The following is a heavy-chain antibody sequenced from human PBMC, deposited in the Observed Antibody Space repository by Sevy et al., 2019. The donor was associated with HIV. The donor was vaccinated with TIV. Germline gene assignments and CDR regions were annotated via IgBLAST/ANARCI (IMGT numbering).Heavy chain of an antibody. CDR1: GFTFNTYG. CDR3: AKAMDTWIQLWSLIDY. J-gene: IGHJ4*02. V-gene: IGHV3-30*18. Sequence: GGSLRLSCAASGFTFNTYGMHWVRQAPGKGLEWVAVVSYDGSNKYYADSVQGRFTISRDNSRNTLYLQVNGLRTEDTAVYYCAKAMDTWIQLWSLIDYWGQGTLVTVSS. CDR2: VSYDGSNK. D-gene: IGHD5-18*01.